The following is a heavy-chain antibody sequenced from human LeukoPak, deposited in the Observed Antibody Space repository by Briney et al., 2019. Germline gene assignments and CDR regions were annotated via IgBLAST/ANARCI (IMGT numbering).Heavy chain of an antibody. Sequence: SETLSLTCAVSGGSISSSNWWTWVRQPPGKGLEWIGEIFHSGSTNYNPSIESRVTISVDKSKNQFSLKLSSVTAADTAVYYCATKKVGTTKFDYWGQGTLVTVSS. CDR3: ATKKVGTTKFDY. J-gene: IGHJ4*02. V-gene: IGHV4-4*02. D-gene: IGHD1-26*01. CDR1: GGSISSSNW. CDR2: IFHSGST.